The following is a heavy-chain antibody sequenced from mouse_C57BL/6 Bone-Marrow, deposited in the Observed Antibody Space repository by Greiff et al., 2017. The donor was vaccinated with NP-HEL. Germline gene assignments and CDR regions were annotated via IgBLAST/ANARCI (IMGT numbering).Heavy chain of an antibody. CDR2: IWSGGST. CDR3: ARIQDYSNYRGFAY. D-gene: IGHD2-5*01. J-gene: IGHJ3*01. CDR1: GFSLTSYG. Sequence: VQLQQSGPGLVQPSQSLSITCTVSGFSLTSYGVHWVRQSPGKGLEWLGVIWSGGSTDYNAAFISSLSISKDNSKSQVFFKMNSLQADDTAIYYCARIQDYSNYRGFAYWGQGTLVTVSA. V-gene: IGHV2-2*01.